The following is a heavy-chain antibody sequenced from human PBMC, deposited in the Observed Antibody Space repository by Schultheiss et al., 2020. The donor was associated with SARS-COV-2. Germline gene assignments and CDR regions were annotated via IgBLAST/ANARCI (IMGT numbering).Heavy chain of an antibody. Sequence: RLPPGKGLECIGSIYYSGSTYYSPSLKSRVTISVDTSKNQFSLRLSSVTAADTAVYYCARKPSSKSRYCSSTSCYYMDVWGKGTTVTVSS. CDR3: ARKPSSKSRYCSSTSCYYMDV. D-gene: IGHD2-2*01. CDR2: IYYSGST. J-gene: IGHJ6*03. V-gene: IGHV4-39*07.